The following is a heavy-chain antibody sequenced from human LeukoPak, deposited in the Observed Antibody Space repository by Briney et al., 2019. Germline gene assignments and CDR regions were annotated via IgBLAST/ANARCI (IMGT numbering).Heavy chain of an antibody. CDR1: GFTFSNAW. V-gene: IGHV3-15*01. CDR2: IKSKTVGGTT. J-gene: IGHJ4*02. CDR3: TRDGEFFDY. D-gene: IGHD3-10*01. Sequence: GGSLRLSCAASGFTFSNAWMSWVRQAPRKGLEWVGRIKSKTVGGTTDYAAPVKGRFTISRDDSKNTLYLQMNSLKTEDTAVYYCTRDGEFFDYWGQGTLVTVSS.